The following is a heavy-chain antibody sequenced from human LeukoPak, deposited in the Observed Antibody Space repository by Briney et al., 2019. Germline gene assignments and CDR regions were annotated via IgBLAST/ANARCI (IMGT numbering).Heavy chain of an antibody. Sequence: GGSLRLSCAASGFTVSSKYMSWVRQAPGKGLEWVSVIYSGGSTYYADSVKGRFTISRDNSKNMLFLQMNSLRAEDTAVYYCARFYDSSGYLDYWGLGTLVTVSS. CDR1: GFTVSSKY. CDR3: ARFYDSSGYLDY. J-gene: IGHJ4*02. D-gene: IGHD3-22*01. CDR2: IYSGGST. V-gene: IGHV3-66*01.